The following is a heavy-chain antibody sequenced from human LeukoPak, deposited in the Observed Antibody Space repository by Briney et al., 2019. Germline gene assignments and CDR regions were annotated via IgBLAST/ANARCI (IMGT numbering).Heavy chain of an antibody. J-gene: IGHJ3*02. CDR3: AKSPTVDAAFDI. V-gene: IGHV3-23*01. Sequence: GGSLRLSCAASGFTFSSYAMSRVRQAPGKGLEWVSGIGYTGDSTSYADSVKGRFTVSRDSSKNTLFLHMNSLRAEDTALYYCAKSPTVDAAFDIWGQGTMVTVSS. CDR2: IGYTGDST. D-gene: IGHD4-23*01. CDR1: GFTFSSYA.